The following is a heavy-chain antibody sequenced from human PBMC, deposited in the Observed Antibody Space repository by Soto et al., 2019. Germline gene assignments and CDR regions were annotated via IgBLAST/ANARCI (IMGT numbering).Heavy chain of an antibody. D-gene: IGHD2-15*01. CDR2: ISSSGGST. V-gene: IGHV3-23*01. CDR3: AKAQGGSYFGY. J-gene: IGHJ4*02. CDR1: GFTFSSNA. Sequence: GSLRLSCAASGFTFSSNAMSWVRQAPGKGLEWVSGISSSGGSTYYAGSVKGRFTISRDNSKNMLYLQMNNLRAEDTAVYYGAKAQGGSYFGYWGQGTLVTVSS.